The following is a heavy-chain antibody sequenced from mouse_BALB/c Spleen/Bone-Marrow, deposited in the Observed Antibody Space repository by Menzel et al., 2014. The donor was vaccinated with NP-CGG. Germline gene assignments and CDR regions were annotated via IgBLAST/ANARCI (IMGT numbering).Heavy chain of an antibody. J-gene: IGHJ4*01. CDR1: GFSLTSYG. CDR2: IWSGGST. Sequence: VQLQQSGPGLVQPSQSPSITCTVSGFSLTSYGVHWVRQSPGKGLEWLGVIWSGGSTDYNAAFISRLSISKDNSKSQVFFKMNSLLANDTAIYYCASPYYGNYVYAMDYWGQGTSVTVSS. D-gene: IGHD2-10*01. V-gene: IGHV2-2*02. CDR3: ASPYYGNYVYAMDY.